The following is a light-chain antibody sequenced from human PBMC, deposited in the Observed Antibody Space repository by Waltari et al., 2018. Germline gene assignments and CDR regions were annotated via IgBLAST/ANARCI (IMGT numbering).Light chain of an antibody. CDR2: AVS. Sequence: VIGVTQSPSSLSASTGDRVTISLRMRQGVRSYLAWYQQKPGKAPELLIYAVSTLQSGVPSRFSGIASGTDFTLTFSSLQSEDFGTYYCQQYYRFPWTVGQGTKVEVK. J-gene: IGKJ1*01. V-gene: IGKV1D-8*01. CDR1: QGVRSY. CDR3: QQYYRFPWT.